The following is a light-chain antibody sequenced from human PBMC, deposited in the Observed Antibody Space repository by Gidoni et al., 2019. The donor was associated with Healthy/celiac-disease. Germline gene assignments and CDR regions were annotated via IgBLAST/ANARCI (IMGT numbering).Light chain of an antibody. Sequence: DIQMTQSPSSLSASVGDRVTITCRASQSISSYLNWYQQKPGKAPKLLIYAASSLQSGVPSRFSGSGSGTDFTLTISSLQPEDFATYYCQQNYSTPRTFGQGTKREIK. CDR3: QQNYSTPRT. V-gene: IGKV1-39*01. CDR1: QSISSY. J-gene: IGKJ2*01. CDR2: AAS.